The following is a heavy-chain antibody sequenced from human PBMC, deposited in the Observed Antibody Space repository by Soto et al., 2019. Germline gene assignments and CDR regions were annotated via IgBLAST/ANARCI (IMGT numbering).Heavy chain of an antibody. J-gene: IGHJ4*02. CDR2: ISYSGTT. Sequence: PSETLSLTCTVSGGSLSSYYWSWIRRPPGMGLEWIASISYSGTTNYNSSLKGRVTISIDTSKNQFSLKFNSVTAADTAVYYCAREGYNFGPFDYWGQGALVTVS. CDR3: AREGYNFGPFDY. V-gene: IGHV4-59*01. D-gene: IGHD5-18*01. CDR1: GGSLSSYY.